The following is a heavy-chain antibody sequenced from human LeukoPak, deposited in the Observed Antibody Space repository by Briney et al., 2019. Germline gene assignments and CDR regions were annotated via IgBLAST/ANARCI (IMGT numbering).Heavy chain of an antibody. CDR1: GYTFTGYY. V-gene: IGHV1-2*02. CDR3: ARDVGYSSSWYHFDY. J-gene: IGHJ4*02. D-gene: IGHD6-13*01. Sequence: ASVKVSCKASGYTFTGYYMHWVRRAPGQGLEWMGWINPNSGGTNYAQKFQGRVTMTRDTSISTAYMELSRLRSDDTAVYYCARDVGYSSSWYHFDYWGQGTLVTVSS. CDR2: INPNSGGT.